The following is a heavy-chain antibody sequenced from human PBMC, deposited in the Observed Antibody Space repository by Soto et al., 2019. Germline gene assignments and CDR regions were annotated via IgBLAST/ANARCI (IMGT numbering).Heavy chain of an antibody. D-gene: IGHD2-8*02. J-gene: IGHJ5*02. CDR2: ISPSGGAT. CDR3: AREEGSDTGPPFSTGKPRGLQNSFDP. CDR1: GYTFTNYL. V-gene: IGHV1-46*01. Sequence: ASVKVSCKASGYTFTNYLLHWVRQAPGQGLEWMGLISPSGGATTYALTFKGRVTMTTDTSTSTVSMELTSLTSADTAIYYCAREEGSDTGPPFSTGKPRGLQNSFDPWGQGTLVTVSS.